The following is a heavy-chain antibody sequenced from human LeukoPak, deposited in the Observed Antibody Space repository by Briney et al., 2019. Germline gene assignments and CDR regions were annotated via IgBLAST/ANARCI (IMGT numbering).Heavy chain of an antibody. CDR1: GFSPSTSGMC. CDR3: AHRPRGNYPYFDY. CDR2: IYWDDDK. D-gene: IGHD4-11*01. J-gene: IGHJ4*02. Sequence: SGPTPGNPPQTLPLTCTFSGFSPSTSGMCVSWVPQPPGKGPEWVALIYWDDDKRYSPSLKNRLTITKDTSKNQVVLTMTNMDPVDTATYYCAHRPRGNYPYFDYWGQGTLVTVSS. V-gene: IGHV2-5*08.